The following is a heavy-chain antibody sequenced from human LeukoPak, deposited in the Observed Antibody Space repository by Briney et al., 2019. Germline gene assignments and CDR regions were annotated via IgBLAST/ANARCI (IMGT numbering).Heavy chain of an antibody. D-gene: IGHD2-2*01. CDR2: IRSKANTYAT. CDR3: AKDRSASCYAPIDW. CDR1: GFTFSGSA. J-gene: IGHJ4*02. Sequence: PGGSLRLSCAASGFTFSGSAVHWVRQASGKGLEWVGRIRSKANTYATAYAASVKGRFTISRDDSKSTAYLQMNSLKTEDTAVYYCAKDRSASCYAPIDWWGQGTLVTVSS. V-gene: IGHV3-73*01.